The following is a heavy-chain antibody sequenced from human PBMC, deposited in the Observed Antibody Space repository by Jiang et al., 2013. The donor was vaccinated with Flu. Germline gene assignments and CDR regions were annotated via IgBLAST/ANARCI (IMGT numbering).Heavy chain of an antibody. V-gene: IGHV1-2*02. CDR3: ASNYRGDVDTAMELDY. CDR2: GT. J-gene: IGHJ4*02. Sequence: GTNYAQKFQGRVTMTRDTSISTAYMELSRLRSDDTAVYYCASNYRGDVDTAMELDYWGQGTLVTVSS. D-gene: IGHD5-18*01.